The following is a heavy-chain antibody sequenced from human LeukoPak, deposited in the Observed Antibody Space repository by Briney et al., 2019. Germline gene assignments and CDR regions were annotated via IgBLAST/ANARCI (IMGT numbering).Heavy chain of an antibody. D-gene: IGHD1-14*01. CDR3: ARGAGWGSVSESDY. CDR1: GGSISSYY. CDR2: IYYSGST. Sequence: PSETLSLTCTVSGGSISSYYWSWIRQPPGKGLEWIGYIYYSGSTNYNPTLKSRVTISVDTSKNQFSLKLSSVTAADTAVYYCARGAGWGSVSESDYWGQGTLVTVSS. V-gene: IGHV4-59*01. J-gene: IGHJ4*02.